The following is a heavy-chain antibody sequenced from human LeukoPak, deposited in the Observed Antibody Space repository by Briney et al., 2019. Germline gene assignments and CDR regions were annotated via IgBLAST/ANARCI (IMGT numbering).Heavy chain of an antibody. Sequence: PSETLSLTCTVSGGSISSYYWSWIRQPPGKGLEWIGYVYYSGSTNYNPSLKSRVTISVDTSKNQFSLKLSSVTAADTAVYYCARGMGSSPVTWFDPWGQGTLVTVSS. D-gene: IGHD1-26*01. V-gene: IGHV4-59*01. J-gene: IGHJ5*02. CDR1: GGSISSYY. CDR2: VYYSGST. CDR3: ARGMGSSPVTWFDP.